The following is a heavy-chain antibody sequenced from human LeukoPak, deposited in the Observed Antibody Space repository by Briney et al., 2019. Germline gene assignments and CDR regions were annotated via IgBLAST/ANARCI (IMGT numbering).Heavy chain of an antibody. Sequence: GGSLRLSCAASGFPFSSYWMHWVRQAPGKGLVWVSRIKSDGSSTTYADSVKGRFTISRENAKNSLYLQMNGLRAGDTAVYYCARVLTVRSGGYDAFDIWGQGAMVTVSS. CDR2: IKSDGSST. CDR3: ARVLTVRSGGYDAFDI. J-gene: IGHJ3*02. CDR1: GFPFSSYW. V-gene: IGHV3-74*01. D-gene: IGHD6-25*01.